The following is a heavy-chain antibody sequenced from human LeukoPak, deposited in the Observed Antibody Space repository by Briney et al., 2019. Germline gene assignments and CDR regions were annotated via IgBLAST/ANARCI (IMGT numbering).Heavy chain of an antibody. CDR2: IFTSGST. D-gene: IGHD2-2*01. Sequence: SETLSLTCTVSGGSTSGGSYYWSWIRQPAGKGLEWIGRIFTSGSTNYNPSLKSRVTISVDTSKNQFSLKLSSVTAADTAVYYCARVSCSSTSCLYYYYMDVWGKGTTVTVSS. V-gene: IGHV4-61*02. J-gene: IGHJ6*03. CDR1: GGSTSGGSYY. CDR3: ARVSCSSTSCLYYYYMDV.